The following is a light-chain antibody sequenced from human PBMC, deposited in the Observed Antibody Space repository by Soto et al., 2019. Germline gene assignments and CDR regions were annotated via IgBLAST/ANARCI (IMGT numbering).Light chain of an antibody. CDR3: QQRSNWPPWT. J-gene: IGKJ1*01. Sequence: EIVVTQSPATLSLSPGEIATLSCRASQSVSSYLAWYQQKPGQAPRLLIYDASNRATGIPARFSGSGSGTDFTLTISSLEPEDFAVYYCQQRSNWPPWTFGQGTKVEIK. CDR1: QSVSSY. V-gene: IGKV3-11*01. CDR2: DAS.